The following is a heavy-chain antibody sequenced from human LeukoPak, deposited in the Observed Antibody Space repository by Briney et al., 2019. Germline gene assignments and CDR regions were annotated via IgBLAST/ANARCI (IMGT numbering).Heavy chain of an antibody. CDR3: AKASRYYLDFDY. Sequence: GGSLRLSCAASGFTFSSYAMSWVRQAPGKGLEWVSAISGSGGSTYYAGSVKGRFTISRDNSKNTLYLQMNSLRAEDTAVYYCAKASRYYLDFDYWGQGTLVTVSS. V-gene: IGHV3-23*01. J-gene: IGHJ4*02. CDR1: GFTFSSYA. CDR2: ISGSGGST. D-gene: IGHD3-22*01.